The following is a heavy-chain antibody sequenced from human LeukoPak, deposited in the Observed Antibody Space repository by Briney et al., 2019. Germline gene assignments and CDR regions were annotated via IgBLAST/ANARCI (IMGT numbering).Heavy chain of an antibody. J-gene: IGHJ4*02. CDR2: IIPIFGTA. V-gene: IGHV1-69*05. D-gene: IGHD3-22*01. CDR1: GGTFSSYA. CDR3: ARGNYFFDSSGYYPVPDY. Sequence: SVKVSCKASGGTFSSYAISWVRQAPGQGLEWMGGIIPIFGTANYAQKFQGRVTITTDESTSTAYMELSSLRSEDTAVYYCARGNYFFDSSGYYPVPDYWGQGTLVTVSS.